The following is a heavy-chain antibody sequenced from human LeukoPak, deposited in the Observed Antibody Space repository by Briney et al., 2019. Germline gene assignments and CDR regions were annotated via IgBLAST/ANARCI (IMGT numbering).Heavy chain of an antibody. V-gene: IGHV1-8*01. CDR1: GYTFTSYD. CDR2: MNPNSGNT. J-gene: IGHJ6*02. D-gene: IGHD3-10*01. CDR3: ARRLELPYYYYGMDV. Sequence: ASVKVSCKASGYTFTSYDINWVRQATGQGLEWMGWMNPNSGNTGYAQKFQGRVTMTRNTSISTAYMELSSLRSEDTAVYYCARRLELPYYYYGMDVWGQGTTVTVSS.